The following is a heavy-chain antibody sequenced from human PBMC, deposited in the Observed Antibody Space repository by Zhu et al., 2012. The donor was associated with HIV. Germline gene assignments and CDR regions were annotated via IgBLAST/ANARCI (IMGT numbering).Heavy chain of an antibody. D-gene: IGHD3-22*01. CDR2: LSYSGST. CDR1: GDSIRSSSSY. Sequence: QVQLQESGPGLVEPSETLSLTCTVSGDSIRSSSSYWGWFRQPPGKGLEWIGDLSYSGSTYYNPSLKSRLTILIDTASNQPSLNLYSVTAADTALYYCARRAGSSGFYGESPSYYMDVWGKGTAVTVSS. J-gene: IGHJ6*03. V-gene: IGHV4-39*01. CDR3: ARRAGSSGFYGESPSYYMDV.